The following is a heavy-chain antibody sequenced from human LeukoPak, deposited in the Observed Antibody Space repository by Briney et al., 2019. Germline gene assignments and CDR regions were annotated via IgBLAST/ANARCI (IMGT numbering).Heavy chain of an antibody. Sequence: SETLSLTCTVSGGSISNYYWSWIRQPPGKGLEWIAYIDYSGSTVYNPSLKSRATISMDTSKRQFSLKLSSVTAADAAVYYCAGEDYGGYRFDYWGQGTLVTVSS. CDR3: AGEDYGGYRFDY. CDR2: IDYSGST. V-gene: IGHV4-59*01. CDR1: GGSISNYY. J-gene: IGHJ4*02. D-gene: IGHD4-23*01.